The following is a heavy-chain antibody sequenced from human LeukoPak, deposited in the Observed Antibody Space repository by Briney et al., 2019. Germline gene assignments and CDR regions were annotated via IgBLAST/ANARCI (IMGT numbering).Heavy chain of an antibody. Sequence: ASVKVSCKASGYTFTSYGISWVRQAPGQGLEWMGWISAYSGGTNYAQKFQGRVTMTTDTSTSTAYMELRSLRSDDTAVYYCARDWGYYDSSGYDFDYWGQGTLVTVSS. V-gene: IGHV1-18*01. CDR1: GYTFTSYG. J-gene: IGHJ4*02. CDR2: ISAYSGGT. D-gene: IGHD3-22*01. CDR3: ARDWGYYDSSGYDFDY.